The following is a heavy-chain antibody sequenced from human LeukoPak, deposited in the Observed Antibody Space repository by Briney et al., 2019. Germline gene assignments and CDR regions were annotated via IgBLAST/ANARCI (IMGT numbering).Heavy chain of an antibody. CDR1: GGSFSGYY. CDR3: ARGTGVAAAGLFDY. J-gene: IGHJ4*02. Sequence: SETLPLTCAVYGGSFSGYYWSWIRQPPGKGLEWIGEINHSGSTNYNPSLKSRVTISVDTSKNQFSLKLSSVTAADTAVYYCARGTGVAAAGLFDYWGQGTLVTVSS. CDR2: INHSGST. D-gene: IGHD6-13*01. V-gene: IGHV4-34*01.